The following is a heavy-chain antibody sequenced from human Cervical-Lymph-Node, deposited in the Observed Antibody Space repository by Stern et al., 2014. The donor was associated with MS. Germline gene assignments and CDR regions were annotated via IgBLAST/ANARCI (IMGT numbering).Heavy chain of an antibody. J-gene: IGHJ4*02. Sequence: EVQLVESGGGLVKPGGSLRLSCAASGFTFSSYSMNWVRQAPGTGLEWVSSISSSSSYIYYADSVKGRFTISRDNAQNSLYLQMNSLRAEDTAVYYCARDGLRSYFDYWGQGTLVTVSS. D-gene: IGHD5-12*01. CDR1: GFTFSSYS. CDR3: ARDGLRSYFDY. V-gene: IGHV3-21*01. CDR2: ISSSSSYI.